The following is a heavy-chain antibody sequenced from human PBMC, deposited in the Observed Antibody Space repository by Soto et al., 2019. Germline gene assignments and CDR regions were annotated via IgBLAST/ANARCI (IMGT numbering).Heavy chain of an antibody. J-gene: IGHJ6*02. CDR3: ARAGGSPYYYYGMDV. CDR2: IYHSGST. D-gene: IGHD3-10*01. V-gene: IGHV4-4*02. CDR1: GRSISSSKW. Sequence: PSDTLSLTCAVSGRSISSSKWWSWVRHPPGKGLEWIGEIYHSGSTNYNPSLKSRVTISVDKSKNQFSLKLSSVTAADTAVYYCARAGGSPYYYYGMDVWGQGTTVT.